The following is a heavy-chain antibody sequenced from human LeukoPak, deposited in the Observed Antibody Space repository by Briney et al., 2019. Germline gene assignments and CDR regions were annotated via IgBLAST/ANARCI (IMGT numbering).Heavy chain of an antibody. CDR3: ARSNSATIPGADP. Sequence: PGGSLRLSCAASGFTVSSNYMSWVRQAPGKGPEWVSIIYSGGSTYYADSVKGRFTISRDNSKNTLFLQMNSLRAEDTAMYYCARSNSATIPGADPWGQGTLVTVSS. CDR2: IYSGGST. J-gene: IGHJ5*02. CDR1: GFTVSSNY. V-gene: IGHV3-53*01. D-gene: IGHD1-26*01.